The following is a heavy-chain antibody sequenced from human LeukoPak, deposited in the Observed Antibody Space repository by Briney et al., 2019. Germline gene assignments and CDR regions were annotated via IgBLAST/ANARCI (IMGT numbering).Heavy chain of an antibody. D-gene: IGHD3-10*01. Sequence: GGSLRLSCAASGFTFSSSVMTWVRQAPGKGLEWVSTIGGSGGSTYYADAVKGRFTISRDNSKNTLYLQMHSLRAEDTALYYCTKAALLWVEIDYWGQGTLVTVSS. J-gene: IGHJ4*02. CDR1: GFTFSSSV. CDR2: IGGSGGST. V-gene: IGHV3-23*01. CDR3: TKAALLWVEIDY.